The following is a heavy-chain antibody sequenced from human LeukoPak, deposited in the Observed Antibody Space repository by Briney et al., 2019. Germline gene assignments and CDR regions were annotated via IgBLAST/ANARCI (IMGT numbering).Heavy chain of an antibody. J-gene: IGHJ4*02. CDR1: GFTFSSYS. V-gene: IGHV3-30*04. D-gene: IGHD2-2*01. Sequence: GMSLRLSCAASGFTFSSYSMHWVRQAPGKGLEWVAVISYDGSNKYYADSVKGRFTISRDNSQNTLYLQMNSLRAEDTAVYYCARIPTPIVVVPAAMLDYWGQGTLVTVSS. CDR3: ARIPTPIVVVPAAMLDY. CDR2: ISYDGSNK.